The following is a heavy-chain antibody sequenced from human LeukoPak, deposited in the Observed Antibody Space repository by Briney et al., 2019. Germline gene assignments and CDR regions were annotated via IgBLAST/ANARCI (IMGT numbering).Heavy chain of an antibody. J-gene: IGHJ4*02. V-gene: IGHV3-74*01. CDR3: SRVRASFDY. CDR2: IRNDGGET. D-gene: IGHD3-10*01. CDR1: GFTFSDHW. Sequence: PGGSLRLSCVGSGFTFSDHWMHWVRQAPGKGLVWVSRIRNDGGETNYADSAKGRFTISRDNAKNTLFLQMNSLRAEDTAVYYCSRVRASFDYWGQGTLVTVAS.